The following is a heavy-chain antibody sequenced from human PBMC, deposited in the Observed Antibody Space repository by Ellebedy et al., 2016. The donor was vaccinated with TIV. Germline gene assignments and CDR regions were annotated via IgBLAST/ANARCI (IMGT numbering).Heavy chain of an antibody. J-gene: IGHJ4*02. CDR2: TGGSGEST. CDR1: GFNIEKHA. V-gene: IGHV3-23*01. CDR3: AKDGRAARPYYLDY. D-gene: IGHD6-6*01. Sequence: GESLKISXEVSGFNIEKHAMHWVRQAPGKGLEWVSGTGGSGESTYYADSVKGRFTISRDNSKNTLYLQMNSLRAEDTAVYYCAKDGRAARPYYLDYWGQGTQVTVSS.